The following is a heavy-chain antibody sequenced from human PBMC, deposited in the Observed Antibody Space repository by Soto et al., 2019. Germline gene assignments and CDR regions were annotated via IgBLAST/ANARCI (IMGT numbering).Heavy chain of an antibody. CDR1: GYTFTGYY. D-gene: IGHD2-8*01. Sequence: ASVKVSCKASGYTFTGYYMHWVRQAPGQGLEWMGWINPNSGGTNYAQKFQGWVTMTRDTSISTAYMELSRLRSDDTAVYYCARARGRRYCTNGVCPNNAFDIWGQGTMVTVSS. CDR2: INPNSGGT. J-gene: IGHJ3*02. V-gene: IGHV1-2*04. CDR3: ARARGRRYCTNGVCPNNAFDI.